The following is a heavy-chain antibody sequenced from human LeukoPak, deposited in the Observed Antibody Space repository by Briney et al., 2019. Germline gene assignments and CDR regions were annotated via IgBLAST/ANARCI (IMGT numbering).Heavy chain of an antibody. V-gene: IGHV3-23*01. Sequence: GGSLRLSCAASGFTFSSYAMSWVRQAPGKGLEWVSATSGSGGSTYYADSVKGRFTISRDNSKNTLYLQMNSLRAEDTAVYYCALPRWGVIDYWGQGTLVTVSS. D-gene: IGHD1-26*01. CDR2: TSGSGGST. CDR1: GFTFSSYA. J-gene: IGHJ4*02. CDR3: ALPRWGVIDY.